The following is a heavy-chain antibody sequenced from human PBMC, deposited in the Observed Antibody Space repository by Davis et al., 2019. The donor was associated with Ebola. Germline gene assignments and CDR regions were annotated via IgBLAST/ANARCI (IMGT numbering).Heavy chain of an antibody. CDR2: IYHSGST. D-gene: IGHD3/OR15-3a*01. CDR1: GDSISSSNW. V-gene: IGHV4-4*02. CDR3: ARARPWAGYGMDV. J-gene: IGHJ6*02. Sequence: SETLSLTCAVSGDSISSSNWWSWVRQPPGKGLEWIGEIYHSGSTNYNPSLKSRVTISVDKSKNQFSLKLSSVTAADTAVYYCARARPWAGYGMDVWGQGTTVTVSS.